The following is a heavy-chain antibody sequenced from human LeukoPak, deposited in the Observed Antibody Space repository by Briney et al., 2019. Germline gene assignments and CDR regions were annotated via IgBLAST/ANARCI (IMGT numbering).Heavy chain of an antibody. J-gene: IGHJ4*02. Sequence: GGSLRLSCSVSGFTFSTYVMHWVRQAPGKGLEYVSAISSNGDNTYYADSVKGRFTISRDNSKNTLYLQMSSLRANDTAVYYCVRGTGYWGQGTLVTVSS. V-gene: IGHV3-64D*06. CDR3: VRGTGY. CDR2: ISSNGDNT. CDR1: GFTFSTYV.